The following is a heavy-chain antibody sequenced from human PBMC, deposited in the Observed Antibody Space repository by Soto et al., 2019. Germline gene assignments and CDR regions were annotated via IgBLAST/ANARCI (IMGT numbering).Heavy chain of an antibody. CDR2: ISYDGSNK. Sequence: QVQLVESGGGVVQPGRSLRLSCAASGFTFSSYGMHWVRQAPGKGLEWVAVISYDGSNKYYADSVKGRFTISRDNSKTTLYLQMNSLRAEDTAVYYCAKDLYISLSPIFGVVITYGMDVWGQGTTVTVSS. V-gene: IGHV3-30*18. D-gene: IGHD3-3*02. CDR3: AKDLYISLSPIFGVVITYGMDV. J-gene: IGHJ6*02. CDR1: GFTFSSYG.